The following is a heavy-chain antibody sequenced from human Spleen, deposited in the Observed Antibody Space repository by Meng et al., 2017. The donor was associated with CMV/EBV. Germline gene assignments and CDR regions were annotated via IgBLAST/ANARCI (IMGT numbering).Heavy chain of an antibody. J-gene: IGHJ4*02. D-gene: IGHD2-2*01. CDR1: GFTFSSYG. V-gene: IGHV3-30*02. CDR2: IRFDGSIK. Sequence: GESLKISCVASGFTFSSYGMHWVRQAPGKGLEWVAFIRFDGSIKYYADSVKGRFTISRDNSNNTLYLRMNSLRAEDTAVYYCAKGHIVVVPPALDYWGQGTLVTVSS. CDR3: AKGHIVVVPPALDY.